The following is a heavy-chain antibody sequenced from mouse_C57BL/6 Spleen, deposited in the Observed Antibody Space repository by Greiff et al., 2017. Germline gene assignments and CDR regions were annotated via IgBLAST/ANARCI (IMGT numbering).Heavy chain of an antibody. CDR2: IWTGGGT. D-gene: IGHD1-1*01. J-gene: IGHJ2*01. V-gene: IGHV2-9-1*01. CDR3: ARNSDFDYGSSLDY. Sequence: VMLVESGPGLVAPSQSLSITCTAISWVRQPPGKGLEWLGVIWTGGGTNYNSALKSRLSISKDNSKSQVFLKMNSLQTDDTARYYCARNSDFDYGSSLDYWGQGTTLTVSS.